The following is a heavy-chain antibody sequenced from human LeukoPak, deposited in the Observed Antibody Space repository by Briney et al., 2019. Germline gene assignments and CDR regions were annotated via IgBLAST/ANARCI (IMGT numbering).Heavy chain of an antibody. CDR1: GFTFSDYY. D-gene: IGHD5-12*01. V-gene: IGHV3-23*01. Sequence: PTGGSLRLSCAASGFTFSDYYMSWIRQAPGKGPEWVSGISGSGGSTYYADSVKGRFTISRDNSKNTLYLQMNSLRAEDTAVYYCAKVISGYWLFDYWGQGTLVTVSS. CDR2: ISGSGGST. J-gene: IGHJ4*02. CDR3: AKVISGYWLFDY.